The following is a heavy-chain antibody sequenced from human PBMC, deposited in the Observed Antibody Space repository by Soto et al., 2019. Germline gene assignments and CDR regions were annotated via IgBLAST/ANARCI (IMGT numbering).Heavy chain of an antibody. CDR2: IIPVFDKA. Sequence: QVQLVQSGADVKKPGSSVKVSCKTSGGPFGSSAISWVRQAPAQGLEWMGEIIPVFDKANYAQNFQGRLTITADEPTGTVFMQLSSQRSEDTAVYFCARLRRDWGDAFDLWGLGTFVTVSS. CDR3: ARLRRDWGDAFDL. V-gene: IGHV1-69*01. J-gene: IGHJ3*01. CDR1: GGPFGSSA. D-gene: IGHD3-16*01.